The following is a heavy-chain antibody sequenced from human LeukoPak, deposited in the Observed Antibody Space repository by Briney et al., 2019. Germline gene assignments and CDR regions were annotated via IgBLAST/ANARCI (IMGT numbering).Heavy chain of an antibody. V-gene: IGHV3-30*02. Sequence: PGGSLRLSCAASGFTFSSYGMHWVRQAPGKGLEWVAFIRYDGSNKYYADSVKGRFTISRDNSKNTLYLQMNSLRAEDTAVYYCAKDRVSGDSSGYYPDYWGQGTLVTVSS. CDR3: AKDRVSGDSSGYYPDY. D-gene: IGHD3-22*01. CDR2: IRYDGSNK. CDR1: GFTFSSYG. J-gene: IGHJ4*02.